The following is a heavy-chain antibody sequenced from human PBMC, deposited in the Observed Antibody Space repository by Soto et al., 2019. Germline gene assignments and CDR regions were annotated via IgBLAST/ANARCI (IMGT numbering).Heavy chain of an antibody. CDR2: IDSGNGNT. J-gene: IGHJ1*01. V-gene: IGHV1-3*01. CDR1: GYSFTRYA. Sequence: ASVKVSCKASGYSFTRYAIHWVRQAPGQRLEWMGWIDSGNGNTKYSRNFHGRVIITRDTSANTVYMELNSLRSEDTAVDYCARELYYYSSGYDSHWG. D-gene: IGHD3-22*01. CDR3: ARELYYYSSGYDSH.